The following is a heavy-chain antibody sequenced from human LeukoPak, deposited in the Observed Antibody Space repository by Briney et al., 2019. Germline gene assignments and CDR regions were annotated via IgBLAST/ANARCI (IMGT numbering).Heavy chain of an antibody. V-gene: IGHV3-66*04. CDR3: AKLSGNNARSDAVDI. CDR1: GFTVSSSY. Sequence: GGSLRLSCAASGFTVSSSYMSWVRQAPGKGLEWVSVIYSGGSTYYADSVKGRFTISRDNSKNTLYMQMNSLRAEDTAVYYCAKLSGNNARSDAVDIWGQGTMVTVSS. D-gene: IGHD1-26*01. J-gene: IGHJ3*02. CDR2: IYSGGST.